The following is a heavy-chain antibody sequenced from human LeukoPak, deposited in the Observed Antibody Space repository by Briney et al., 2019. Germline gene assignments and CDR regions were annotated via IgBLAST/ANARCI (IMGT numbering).Heavy chain of an antibody. D-gene: IGHD3-16*02. CDR1: GFTFGIYG. J-gene: IGHJ4*02. CDR2: ISSSGSNS. V-gene: IGHV3-48*01. CDR3: ASGYRSGPICA. Sequence: GGSLRLSCAASGFTFGIYGISWVRQPPGKGLEWVSYISSSGSNSYHADSVKGRFSISRDNSKNSLYLQMNSLRAEDTAMYFCASGYRSGPICAWGQGTLVTVSS.